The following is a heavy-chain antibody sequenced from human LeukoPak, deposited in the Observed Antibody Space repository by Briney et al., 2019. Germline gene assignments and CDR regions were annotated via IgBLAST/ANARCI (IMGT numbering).Heavy chain of an antibody. CDR2: IYYSGST. CDR1: GGSISSGGYY. CDR3: ARALWILNVRITIYAFDI. Sequence: SETLSLTCTVSGGSISSGGYYWSWIRQHPGKGLEWIGYIYYSGSTYYNPSLKSRVTVSVDTSKDQFSLKLSSVTAADTAVYYCARALWILNVRITIYAFDIWGQGTMVTVSS. J-gene: IGHJ3*02. D-gene: IGHD3-3*01. V-gene: IGHV4-31*03.